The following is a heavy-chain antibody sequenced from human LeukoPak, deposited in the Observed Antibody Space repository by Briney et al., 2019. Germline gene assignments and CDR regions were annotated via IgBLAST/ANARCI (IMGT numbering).Heavy chain of an antibody. V-gene: IGHV1-18*01. CDR2: ISAYNGNT. CDR1: GYTFTSYG. J-gene: IGHJ5*02. Sequence: ASVKVSCKASGYTFTSYGISWVRQAPGQGLEWMGWISAYNGNTNYAQKLQGRVTMTTDTSTSTAYMELRSLRSDDTAVYYCATRPTSTTVIYNWFDPWGQGTLVTVSS. CDR3: ATRPTSTTVIYNWFDP. D-gene: IGHD4-17*01.